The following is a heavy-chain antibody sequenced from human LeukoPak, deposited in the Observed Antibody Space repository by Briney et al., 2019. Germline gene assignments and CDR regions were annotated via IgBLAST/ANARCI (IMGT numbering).Heavy chain of an antibody. V-gene: IGHV3-9*03. CDR3: AKVARRYYYDSSGPDDAFDI. CDR1: GFTFDDYA. D-gene: IGHD3-22*01. J-gene: IGHJ3*02. Sequence: SLRLSCAASGFTFDDYATHWVRQAPGKGLEWVSGISWTSGSIGYADSVKGRFTISRDNAKNSLYLQMNSLRAEDMALYYCAKVARRYYYDSSGPDDAFDIWGQGTMVTVSS. CDR2: ISWTSGSI.